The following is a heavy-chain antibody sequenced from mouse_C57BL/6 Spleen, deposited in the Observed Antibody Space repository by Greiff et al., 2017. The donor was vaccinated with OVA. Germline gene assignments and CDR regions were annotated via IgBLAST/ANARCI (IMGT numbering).Heavy chain of an antibody. Sequence: EVQLQQSGPELVKPGASVKISCKASGYTFTGYYMNWVKQSHGKSLEWIGDINPNNGGTSYNQKFKGKATLTVDKSSSTAYMELRSLTSEDSAVYYCARRGGRGFDYWGQGTTLTVSS. CDR3: ARRGGRGFDY. V-gene: IGHV1-26*01. CDR1: GYTFTGYY. D-gene: IGHD3-3*01. J-gene: IGHJ2*01. CDR2: INPNNGGT.